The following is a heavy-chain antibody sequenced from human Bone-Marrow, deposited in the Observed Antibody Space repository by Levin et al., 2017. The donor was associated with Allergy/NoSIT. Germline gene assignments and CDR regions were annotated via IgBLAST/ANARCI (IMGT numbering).Heavy chain of an antibody. J-gene: IGHJ6*02. Sequence: SQTLSLTCNVSGVSINNSFWSWIRQPPGKGLEWIGYIYSTASSSYNPSLKNRVTMSIETSKNQVSLKLRSVTAAATAVYYCARAGDWESSVWYGTKDYAMEFWGQGTTVAVSS. CDR1: GVSINNSF. CDR2: IYSTASS. CDR3: ARAGDWESSVWYGTKDYAMEF. D-gene: IGHD6-19*01. V-gene: IGHV4-59*01.